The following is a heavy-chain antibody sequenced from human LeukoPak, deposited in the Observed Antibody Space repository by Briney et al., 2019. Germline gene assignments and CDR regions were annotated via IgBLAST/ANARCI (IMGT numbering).Heavy chain of an antibody. Sequence: PSETLSLTCTVSGASISSHYWSWIRQPAGKALEWIGRIYVSGSTNYNPSLKSRVTMSVDTSKNQFSLKVSSVTAADTAVYYCARVFDSGSQAYFYYMDVWGKGTTVTISS. V-gene: IGHV4-4*07. D-gene: IGHD3-10*01. CDR2: IYVSGST. CDR3: ARVFDSGSQAYFYYMDV. CDR1: GASISSHY. J-gene: IGHJ6*03.